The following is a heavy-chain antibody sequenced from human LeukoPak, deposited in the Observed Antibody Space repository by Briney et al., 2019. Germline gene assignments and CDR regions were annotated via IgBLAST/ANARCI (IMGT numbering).Heavy chain of an antibody. CDR3: TRPSQYCSGGSCYSNALDY. Sequence: TGGSLRLSCAASGFTFSGSAMHWVRQASGKGLEWVGRIRSKANSYATAYAASVKGRFTISRDDSKNTAYLQMNSLKTEDTAAYYCTRPSQYCSGGSCYSNALDYGGKGTLVTVSS. J-gene: IGHJ4*02. CDR1: GFTFSGSA. CDR2: IRSKANSYAT. V-gene: IGHV3-73*01. D-gene: IGHD2-15*01.